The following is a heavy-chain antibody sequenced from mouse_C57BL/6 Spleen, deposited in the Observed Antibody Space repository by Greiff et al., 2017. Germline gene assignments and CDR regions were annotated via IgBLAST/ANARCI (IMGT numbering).Heavy chain of an antibody. CDR3: AKNYYSSRGAY. CDR2: IWRGGST. V-gene: IGHV2-4*01. J-gene: IGHJ3*01. D-gene: IGHD1-1*01. Sequence: VQLQQPGPGLVQPSQSLSITCTVSGFSLTSYGVHWVRQPPGKGLEWLGVIWRGGSTDYNAAFISRLSISKDNSKSQVFFKMSSLQADDTAIYYCAKNYYSSRGAYWGQGTLVTVSA. CDR1: GFSLTSYG.